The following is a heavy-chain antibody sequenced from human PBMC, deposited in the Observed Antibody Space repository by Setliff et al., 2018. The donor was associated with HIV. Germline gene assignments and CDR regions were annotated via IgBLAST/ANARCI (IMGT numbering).Heavy chain of an antibody. CDR3: AKDPIFGVVTYYYYYMDV. CDR2: IRYDGSQK. D-gene: IGHD3-3*01. CDR1: GFTFSDYY. V-gene: IGHV3-30*02. Sequence: PGGSLRLSCAASGFTFSDYYMNWVRQAPGKGLEWVAFIRYDGSQKYYVDSVKGRFTISRDNSKNTLYLQMNSLRAEDTAVYYCAKDPIFGVVTYYYYYMDVWGKGTTVTVS. J-gene: IGHJ6*03.